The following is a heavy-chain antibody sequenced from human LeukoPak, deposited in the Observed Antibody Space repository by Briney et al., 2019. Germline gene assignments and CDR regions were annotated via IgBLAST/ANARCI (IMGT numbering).Heavy chain of an antibody. J-gene: IGHJ4*02. D-gene: IGHD3-10*01. V-gene: IGHV3-30-3*01. CDR2: ISYDGSNK. Sequence: GGSLRLSCAASGFTFSSYAMHCVREAPGKGLEWVAVISYDGSNKYYADSVKGRFTISRDNSKNTLYLQMNSLRAEDTAVYYCARDSDNSGRFDYWGQGTLVTVSS. CDR1: GFTFSSYA. CDR3: ARDSDNSGRFDY.